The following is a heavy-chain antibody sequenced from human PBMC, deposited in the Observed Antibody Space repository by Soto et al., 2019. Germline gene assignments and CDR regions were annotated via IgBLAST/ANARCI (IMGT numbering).Heavy chain of an antibody. CDR1: GFTFSSYS. D-gene: IGHD5-12*01. V-gene: IGHV3-48*01. CDR2: ISSSSSTI. J-gene: IGHJ4*02. CDR3: ARDRGGLRTNMDY. Sequence: EVQLVESGGGLVQTGGSLRLSCAASGFTFSSYSMNWVRQAPGQGLEWISYISSSSSTIFYADSLNGRFAISRDNAKNSLYLQMSSLRAEDTAVYYCARDRGGLRTNMDYCGQGTLVTVSS.